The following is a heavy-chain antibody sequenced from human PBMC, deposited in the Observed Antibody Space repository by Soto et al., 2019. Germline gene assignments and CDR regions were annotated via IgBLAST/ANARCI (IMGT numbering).Heavy chain of an antibody. CDR2: INPNSGGT. CDR3: ASHRGEGDYAHGMDV. CDR1: GYTFTGYY. D-gene: IGHD4-17*01. V-gene: IGHV1-2*02. J-gene: IGHJ6*02. Sequence: QVQLVQSGAEVKKPGASVKVSCKASGYTFTGYYMHWVRQAPGQGLEWMGWINPNSGGTNYAQKFHGRVTMTRDTSISTAYMELSRLRSDDTAVYYCASHRGEGDYAHGMDVWGQGTTVTVSS.